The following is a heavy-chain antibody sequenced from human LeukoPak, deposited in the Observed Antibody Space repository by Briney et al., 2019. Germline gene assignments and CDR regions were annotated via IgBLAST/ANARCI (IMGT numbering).Heavy chain of an antibody. J-gene: IGHJ1*01. CDR1: GFTFSSYS. CDR2: INPDGRDT. V-gene: IGHV3-7*01. CDR3: R. Sequence: GGSLRLSCAASGFTFSSYSMNWVRQAPGKGLEWVAHINPDGRDTYYVDSVKDRFTISRDNAQNSMYLHYCTSWGDTTAEYFQRWGQGTLVTVSS. D-gene: IGHD2-8*01.